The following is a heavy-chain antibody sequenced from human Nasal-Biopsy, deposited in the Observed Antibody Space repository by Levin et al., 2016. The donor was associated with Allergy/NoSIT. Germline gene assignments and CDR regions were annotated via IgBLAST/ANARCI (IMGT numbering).Heavy chain of an antibody. CDR1: GYSIDRGYY. CDR2: IDHGGST. V-gene: IGHV4-38-2*02. J-gene: IGHJ4*02. D-gene: IGHD2-15*01. CDR3: ARDKYCSGGSCFSYYFDY. Sequence: GSLRLSCAVSGYSIDRGYYWGWIRQSPGKGLEWIGSIDHGGSTFYNPSLKSRVTISVDKAINQFSLTLSSVTAADTAVYYCARDKYCSGGSCFSYYFDYWGQGSLVTVSS.